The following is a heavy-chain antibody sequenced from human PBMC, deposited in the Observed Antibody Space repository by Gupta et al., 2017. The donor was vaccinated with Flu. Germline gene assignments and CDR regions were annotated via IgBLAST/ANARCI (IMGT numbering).Heavy chain of an antibody. J-gene: IGHJ5*02. Sequence: HWVRQAPGKGLVWVSRIKSDGSSASYADSVKGRCTISRDNAKNTLYLQMNSLRAEDTAVYYCARDGAGDCSGGSCYSWFDPWGQGTLVTVSS. CDR2: IKSDGSSA. D-gene: IGHD2-15*01. V-gene: IGHV3-74*01. CDR3: ARDGAGDCSGGSCYSWFDP.